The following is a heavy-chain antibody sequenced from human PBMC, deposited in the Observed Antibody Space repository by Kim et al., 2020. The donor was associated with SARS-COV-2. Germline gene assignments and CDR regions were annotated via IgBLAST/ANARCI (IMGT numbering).Heavy chain of an antibody. CDR2: IGGSGGGT. D-gene: IGHD2-21*02. CDR3: AKGGPYFGGDGFFVS. V-gene: IGHV3-23*01. J-gene: IGHJ5*01. Sequence: GGSLRLSCAASGFIFSHHAMSWVRQAPGKGLEWVAVIGGSGGGTDYADSVKGRLAISRDNSKNTVFLQMNSLRVDDTAVYYCAKGGPYFGGDGFFVSWG. CDR1: GFIFSHHA.